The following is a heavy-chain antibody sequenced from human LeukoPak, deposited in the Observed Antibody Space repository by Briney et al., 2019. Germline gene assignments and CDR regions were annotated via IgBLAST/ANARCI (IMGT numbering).Heavy chain of an antibody. D-gene: IGHD5-12*01. V-gene: IGHV3-30*18. CDR1: GFTFSSYG. CDR3: AKEMKPWMHFDY. Sequence: GGSLRLSCAASGFTFSSYGMHWVRQAPGKGLEWVAVISHDGSNTDYTDSVKGRFTISRDNSKNTLYLQMNSLRAEDTAVYYCAKEMKPWMHFDYWGQGTLVTVSS. CDR2: ISHDGSNT. J-gene: IGHJ4*02.